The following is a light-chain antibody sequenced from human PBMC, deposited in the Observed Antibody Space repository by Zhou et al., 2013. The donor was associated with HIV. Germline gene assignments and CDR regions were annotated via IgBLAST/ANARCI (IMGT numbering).Light chain of an antibody. CDR3: QQYYSYPLIT. CDR1: QGINSY. J-gene: IGKJ5*01. Sequence: DIQLTQSPSFLSASVGDRVTITCRASQGINSYLAWYQQKPGKAPKLLIYAASTLQSGVPSRFSGSGSGTDFTLTISCLQSEDFATYYCQQYYSYPLITFGQGTRLEIK. V-gene: IGKV1-9*01. CDR2: AAS.